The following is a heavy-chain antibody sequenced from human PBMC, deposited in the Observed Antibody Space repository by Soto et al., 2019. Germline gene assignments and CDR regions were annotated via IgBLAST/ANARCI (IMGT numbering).Heavy chain of an antibody. CDR1: GFSFSSYG. D-gene: IGHD3-3*01. CDR2: SWYDGTKK. V-gene: IGHV3-33*01. CDR3: AREIYDFWSFGGKPSDP. J-gene: IGHJ5*02. Sequence: GGSLRLSCSASGFSFSSYGMHWVRQAPGKGLEWVAVSWYDGTKKNYADSVKGRFTISRDNSKNTLYLEMNSMRAEDTAVYYCAREIYDFWSFGGKPSDPRGQGTLVTVSS.